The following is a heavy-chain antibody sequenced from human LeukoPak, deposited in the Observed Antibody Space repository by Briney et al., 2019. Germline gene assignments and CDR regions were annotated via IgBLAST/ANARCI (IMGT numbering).Heavy chain of an antibody. Sequence: GGSLRLSCAASGFTFSSYAMSWVRQAPGKRLEWVSGISGSSGSTYYADSVKGRSTISRDNSKNTLYLQMNSLRAEDTAVYYCARGPSIAARYDAFDIWGQGTMVTVSS. CDR3: ARGPSIAARYDAFDI. V-gene: IGHV3-23*01. CDR2: ISGSSGST. J-gene: IGHJ3*02. D-gene: IGHD6-6*01. CDR1: GFTFSSYA.